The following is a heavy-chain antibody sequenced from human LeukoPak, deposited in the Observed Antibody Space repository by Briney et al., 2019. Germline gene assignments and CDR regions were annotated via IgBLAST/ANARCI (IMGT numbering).Heavy chain of an antibody. J-gene: IGHJ3*02. CDR2: IYYSGST. Sequence: SETLSLTCTVSGGSISSSSYYWGWIRQPPGKGLEWIGSIYYSGSTYYNPSLKSRVTISVDTSKNQFSLKLSSVTAADTAVYYCARNDYYGPSEAFDIWGQGTMVTVSS. CDR1: GGSISSSSYY. CDR3: ARNDYYGPSEAFDI. D-gene: IGHD3-10*01. V-gene: IGHV4-39*07.